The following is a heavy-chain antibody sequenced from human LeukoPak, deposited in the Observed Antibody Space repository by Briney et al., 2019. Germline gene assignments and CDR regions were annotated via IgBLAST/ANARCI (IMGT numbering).Heavy chain of an antibody. CDR3: AKDESGSYYLVDYYYYGMDV. CDR2: ISYDGSNK. D-gene: IGHD3-10*01. J-gene: IGHJ6*04. Sequence: QPGGSLRLSCAASGFTFSSYGMHWVRQAPGKGLEWVAVISYDGSNKYYADSVKGRFTISRDNSKSTLYLQMNSLRAEDTAVYYCAKDESGSYYLVDYYYYGMDVWGKGTTVTVSS. V-gene: IGHV3-30*18. CDR1: GFTFSSYG.